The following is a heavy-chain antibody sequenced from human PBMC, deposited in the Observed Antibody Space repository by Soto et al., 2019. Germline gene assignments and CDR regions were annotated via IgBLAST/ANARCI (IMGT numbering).Heavy chain of an antibody. CDR1: GYSFTSYG. J-gene: IGHJ4*02. CDR2: ISPYNGNT. V-gene: IGHV1-18*04. CDR3: ARDYGSDLSAPGAVFDY. Sequence: QVQLVQSGGEVMQPGASVKVSCKASGYSFTSYGISWVRQAPGQGLEWMGWISPYNGNTKYAQNFQGRVTMTTDTSTYTAYMEMRSLRSDDPAVYYCARDYGSDLSAPGAVFDYWGKGTLVTVSS. D-gene: IGHD1-26*01.